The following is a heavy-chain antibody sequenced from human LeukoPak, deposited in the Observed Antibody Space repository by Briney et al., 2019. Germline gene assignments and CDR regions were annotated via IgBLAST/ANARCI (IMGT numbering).Heavy chain of an antibody. V-gene: IGHV3-23*01. CDR3: AKDIYSSGWYGNYYYYYYMDV. CDR1: GFTFSSYA. D-gene: IGHD6-19*01. CDR2: ISGSGGST. J-gene: IGHJ6*03. Sequence: AGSLRLSCAASGFTFSSYAMSWVRQAPGKGLEWVSAISGSGGSTYYADSVNGRFTISRDNSKNTLYLQMNSLRAEDTAVSYCAKDIYSSGWYGNYYYYYYMDVWGKGTTVTVSS.